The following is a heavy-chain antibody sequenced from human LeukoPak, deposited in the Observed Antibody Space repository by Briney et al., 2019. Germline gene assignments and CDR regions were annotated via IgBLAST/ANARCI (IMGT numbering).Heavy chain of an antibody. D-gene: IGHD3-22*01. CDR3: TRDPPDYYDSRWLDY. J-gene: IGHJ4*02. CDR2: IRSKAYGGTT. Sequence: GGSLRLSCTASGFTFGDYAMSWFRQAPGKGLEWVGFIRSKAYGGTTEYAASVKGRFTISSDDSKSIAYLQMNSLKTEDTAVYYCTRDPPDYYDSRWLDYWGQGTLVTVSS. CDR1: GFTFGDYA. V-gene: IGHV3-49*03.